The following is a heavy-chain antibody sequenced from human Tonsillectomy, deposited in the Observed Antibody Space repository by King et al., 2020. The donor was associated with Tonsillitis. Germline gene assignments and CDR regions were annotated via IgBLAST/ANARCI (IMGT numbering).Heavy chain of an antibody. Sequence: VQLVESGGGLVKPGGSLRLSCAASGFTFSEAWMSWVRQAPGKGLEWVGRIKSKTDGETTDYAAPVKGRFTISRDDSKSTLYLQMNSLKTEDTAVYYCSAFFDFFDFWGQGTLVTVSS. CDR1: GFTFSEAW. CDR2: IKSKTDGETT. D-gene: IGHD3-3*01. V-gene: IGHV3-15*01. CDR3: SAFFDFFDF. J-gene: IGHJ4*02.